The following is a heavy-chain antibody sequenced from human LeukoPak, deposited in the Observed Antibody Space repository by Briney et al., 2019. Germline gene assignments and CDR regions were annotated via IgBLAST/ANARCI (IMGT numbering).Heavy chain of an antibody. V-gene: IGHV1-18*01. Sequence: ASVKVSCKASGYTFTSYGISWVRQAPGQGVEWMGWISAYNGNTNYAQKLQGRVTMTTDTSTSTAYMELRSLRSDDTAVYYCARSHYDFWSGYHFFWFDPWGQGTLVTVSS. CDR3: ARSHYDFWSGYHFFWFDP. J-gene: IGHJ5*02. CDR2: ISAYNGNT. D-gene: IGHD3-3*01. CDR1: GYTFTSYG.